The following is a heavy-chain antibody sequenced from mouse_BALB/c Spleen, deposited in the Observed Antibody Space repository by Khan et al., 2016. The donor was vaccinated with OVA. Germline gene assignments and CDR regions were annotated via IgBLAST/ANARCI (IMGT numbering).Heavy chain of an antibody. CDR1: GYIFTSYW. CDR2: IYPGTGST. CDR3: ARGGESDEAWFVY. J-gene: IGHJ3*01. V-gene: IGHV1-76*01. Sequence: VQLKQSGAELVRPGASEKLSCKTSGYIFTSYWIHWVKQRSGQGLEWIARIYPGTGSTYYNEKFTGKATLTADKSSSTDFMQLSSLKAEDSAVYFCARGGESDEAWFVYWGQGTLVTVSA.